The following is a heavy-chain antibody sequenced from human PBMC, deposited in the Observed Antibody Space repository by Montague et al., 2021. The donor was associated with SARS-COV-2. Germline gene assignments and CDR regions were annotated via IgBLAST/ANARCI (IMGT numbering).Heavy chain of an antibody. J-gene: IGHJ5*02. CDR2: IYYSGGI. CDR3: ARAVSVRRAVNWFDP. V-gene: IGHV4-59*11. Sequence: SDILSLTCTVSGGSMSDHYWAWIRQPPGKGLEWLAYIYYSGGINSNASLKSRVTMSVDTSKNQFSLKLTSVTAADTAVYYCARAVSVRRAVNWFDPWGQGTLVTVSS. D-gene: IGHD3-10*01. CDR1: GGSMSDHY.